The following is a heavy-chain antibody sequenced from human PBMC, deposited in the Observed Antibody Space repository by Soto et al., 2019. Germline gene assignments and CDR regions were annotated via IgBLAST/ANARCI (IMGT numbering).Heavy chain of an antibody. V-gene: IGHV1-3*01. D-gene: IGHD3-22*01. J-gene: IGHJ6*02. Sequence: ASVKVSCKASGYTFTSYAMHWVRQAPGQRLEWMGWINAGNGNTKYSQKFQGRVTITRDTSASTAYMELSSLRSEDTAVYYCARGRYYYDSSGYYYVRPRDHYYYYGMDVWGQGTTVTVSS. CDR2: INAGNGNT. CDR3: ARGRYYYDSSGYYYVRPRDHYYYYGMDV. CDR1: GYTFTSYA.